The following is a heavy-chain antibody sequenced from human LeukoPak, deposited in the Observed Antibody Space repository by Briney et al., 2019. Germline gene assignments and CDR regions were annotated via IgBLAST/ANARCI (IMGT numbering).Heavy chain of an antibody. V-gene: IGHV3-74*01. J-gene: IGHJ4*02. D-gene: IGHD2-15*01. CDR1: GFSFSSYW. CDR2: ISTDGSET. CDR3: ATCSGGRCYSKGFDY. Sequence: GGSLRLSCAASGFSFSSYWMHCVRQAPGKGLAWVSCISTDGSETRYADSVKGRFTISRDNAKNTLYLQMNSLTAEDTAVYYCATCSGGRCYSKGFDYWGQGTLVTVSS.